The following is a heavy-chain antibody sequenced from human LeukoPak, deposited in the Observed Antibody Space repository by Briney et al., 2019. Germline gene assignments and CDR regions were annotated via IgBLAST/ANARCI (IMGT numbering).Heavy chain of an antibody. J-gene: IGHJ4*01. Sequence: SETLSLTCTVSGGSISSYYWSWIRQPPGKGLEWIGYIYYSGSTNYNPSLKSRATISVDTSKNQFSLKLSSVTAADTAVYYCAKYAKVGPVAPGLDYWGRGALVTVSS. D-gene: IGHD6-19*01. CDR1: GGSISSYY. CDR2: IYYSGST. V-gene: IGHV4-59*08. CDR3: AKYAKVGPVAPGLDY.